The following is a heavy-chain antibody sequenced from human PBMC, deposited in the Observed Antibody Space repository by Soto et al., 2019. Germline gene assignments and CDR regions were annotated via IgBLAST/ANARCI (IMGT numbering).Heavy chain of an antibody. V-gene: IGHV4-34*01. CDR1: GGSFTDYY. CDR2: TDHSGST. CDR3: ARGLQRRFCSYKGRGYHGMDV. Sequence: QVQLQQWGAGLLKPSETLSLTCAVQGGSFTDYYWSWVRQPPGKGLEWIGETDHSGSTIYNPSLKSRVTISVDMSKRQFSLALTSVTAADTAVYSCARGLQRRFCSYKGRGYHGMDVWGQATTVNVSS. J-gene: IGHJ6*02. D-gene: IGHD6-25*01.